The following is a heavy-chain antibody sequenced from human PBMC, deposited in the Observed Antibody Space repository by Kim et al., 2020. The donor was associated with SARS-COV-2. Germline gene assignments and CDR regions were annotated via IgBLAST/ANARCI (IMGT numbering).Heavy chain of an antibody. Sequence: SETLSLTCAVYGGSFSGYYWSWIRQPPGKGLEWIGEINHSGSTNYNPSLKSRVTISVDTSKNQFSLKLSSVTAADTAVYYCARPGTMVRANGAFDIWGQGTMVTVSS. J-gene: IGHJ3*02. CDR3: ARPGTMVRANGAFDI. CDR1: GGSFSGYY. D-gene: IGHD3-10*01. CDR2: INHSGST. V-gene: IGHV4-34*01.